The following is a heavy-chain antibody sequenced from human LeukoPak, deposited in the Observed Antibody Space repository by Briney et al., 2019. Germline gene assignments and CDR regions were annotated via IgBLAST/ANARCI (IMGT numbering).Heavy chain of an antibody. D-gene: IGHD4-17*01. CDR2: IYYIGTT. CDR3: ARGDYGVDH. V-gene: IGHV4-59*01. Sequence: SETLSLSCTVSGGSISYSYWTWIRQPPGWGLEWIGYIYYIGTTDYNHSLKSRVTISLDTSKNQFSLKLRSVTAADTAVYYCARGDYGVDHWGQGTLVTVSS. J-gene: IGHJ4*02. CDR1: GGSISYSY.